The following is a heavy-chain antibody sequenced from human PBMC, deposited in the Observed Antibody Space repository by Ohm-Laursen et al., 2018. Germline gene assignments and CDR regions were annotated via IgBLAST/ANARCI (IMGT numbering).Heavy chain of an antibody. CDR1: GFTFDDYA. Sequence: SLRLSCTASGFTFDDYAMHWVRHAPGKGLEWVSGISWNSGSIGYADSVKGRFTISRDNAKNSLYLQMNSLRAEDTALYYCAKMVGAWDFFDYRGQGTLVTVSS. D-gene: IGHD1-26*01. V-gene: IGHV3-9*01. CDR2: ISWNSGSI. J-gene: IGHJ4*02. CDR3: AKMVGAWDFFDY.